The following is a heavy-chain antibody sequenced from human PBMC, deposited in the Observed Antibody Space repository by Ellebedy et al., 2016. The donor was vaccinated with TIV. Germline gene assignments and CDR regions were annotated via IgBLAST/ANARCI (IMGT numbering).Heavy chain of an antibody. CDR1: GFTFSSYA. Sequence: GESLKISCAASGFTFSSYAMSWVRQAPGKGLEWVSVIYSGGSTYYADSVKGRFTISRDNSKNTLYLQMNSLRAEDTAVYYCARGAEDCSSTSCYNPIVDYYYMDVWGKGTTVTVSS. V-gene: IGHV3-53*01. D-gene: IGHD2-2*02. CDR2: IYSGGST. CDR3: ARGAEDCSSTSCYNPIVDYYYMDV. J-gene: IGHJ6*03.